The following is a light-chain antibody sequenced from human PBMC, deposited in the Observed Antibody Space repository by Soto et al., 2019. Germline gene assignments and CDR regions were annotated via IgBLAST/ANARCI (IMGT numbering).Light chain of an antibody. J-gene: IGKJ1*01. CDR3: QQYYRWPRGT. CDR2: FAS. Sequence: EIVITQSAGTLTYSRVERATLSCRASQNIISNLAWYQQKPGQAPRLLIFFASTRVTGIPARFSGSGSGTEFTLTISSLQSEDFGVYYCQQYYRWPRGTFGQGTKVDIK. V-gene: IGKV3-15*01. CDR1: QNIISN.